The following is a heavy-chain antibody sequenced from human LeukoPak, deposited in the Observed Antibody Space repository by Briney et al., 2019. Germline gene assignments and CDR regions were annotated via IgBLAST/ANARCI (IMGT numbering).Heavy chain of an antibody. V-gene: IGHV3-33*01. CDR2: IWYDGSNK. J-gene: IGHJ4*02. Sequence: GRSLRLSCAASGFTFSSYGMHWVRQAPGKGLEWVAVIWYDGSNKYYADSVKGRFTISRDNSKNTLYLQMNSLRAEDTAVYYCARERLGISLDYWGQGTLVTVSS. CDR1: GFTFSSYG. CDR3: ARERLGISLDY. D-gene: IGHD7-27*01.